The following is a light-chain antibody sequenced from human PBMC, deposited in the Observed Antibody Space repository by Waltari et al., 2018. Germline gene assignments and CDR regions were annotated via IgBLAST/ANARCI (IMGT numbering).Light chain of an antibody. Sequence: IVMTQSPATLSVSPGERATLFCRGSQNVGSDFAWYQQKPGQAPSVLIHGASARAIVIPAWFSGGGSGTEFTLTIASLQSEDVGIYYCHQYHSWPPLTFGGGTKVEIK. CDR1: QNVGSD. CDR3: HQYHSWPPLT. V-gene: IGKV3-15*01. J-gene: IGKJ4*01. CDR2: GAS.